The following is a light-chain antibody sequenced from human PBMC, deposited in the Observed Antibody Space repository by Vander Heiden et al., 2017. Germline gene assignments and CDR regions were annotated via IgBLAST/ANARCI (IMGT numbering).Light chain of an antibody. V-gene: IGKV3-20*01. CDR1: QSVSSSY. CDR2: GAS. J-gene: IGKJ1*01. Sequence: TPSVSPGERATLSCRASQSVSSSYFAWYQQKPGQAPSLLIYGASTMPTGIPERFSGSGSGTDFTLTISRLEPEDFAEYYCQQNDSSPRTFGQGTKVEIK. CDR3: QQNDSSPRT.